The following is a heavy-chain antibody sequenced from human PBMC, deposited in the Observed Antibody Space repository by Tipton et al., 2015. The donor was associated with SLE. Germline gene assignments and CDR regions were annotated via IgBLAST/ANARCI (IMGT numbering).Heavy chain of an antibody. CDR2: ILGGGGST. J-gene: IGHJ6*03. CDR3: ARDSSPPYYYFYMDV. V-gene: IGHV3-23*01. D-gene: IGHD6-6*01. CDR1: GFPFPNHA. Sequence: SLRLSCAASGFPFPNHAMTWVRQAPGKGLEWVSGILGGGGSTYYADSVNGLFTISRDNAKNSLYLQMNSLRAEDTAVYYCARDSSPPYYYFYMDVWGKGTTVTVSS.